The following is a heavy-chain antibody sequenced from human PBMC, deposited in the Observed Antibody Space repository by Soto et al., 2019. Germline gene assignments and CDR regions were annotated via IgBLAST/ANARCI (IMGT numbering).Heavy chain of an antibody. CDR1: GFTVSSNY. CDR2: IHSGGST. V-gene: IGHV3-66*01. CDR3: ARDRPNTVTNFAQLTIE. D-gene: IGHD4-17*01. Sequence: PGGSLRLSCAASGFTVSSNYLSWVRQAPGKGLEWVSVIHSGGSTYYADSVKGRFTSSRDNSKNTVYLQMSSLRAEDTAVYYCARDRPNTVTNFAQLTIEWGQGTLVTFSS. J-gene: IGHJ4*02.